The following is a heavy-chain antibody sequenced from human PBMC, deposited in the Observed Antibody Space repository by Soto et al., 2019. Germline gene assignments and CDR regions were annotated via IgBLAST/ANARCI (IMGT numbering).Heavy chain of an antibody. Sequence: EVQLVESGGGLVKPGGSLRLSCAASGFTFSNAWMSWVRQAPVKGLEWVGRIKSKTDGGTTDYAAPVKGRFTISRDDSKNTLYLQMNSLKTEDTGLYYCTTASGDYPADYWGQGTLVTVSS. J-gene: IGHJ4*02. CDR2: IKSKTDGGTT. V-gene: IGHV3-15*01. D-gene: IGHD4-17*01. CDR3: TTASGDYPADY. CDR1: GFTFSNAW.